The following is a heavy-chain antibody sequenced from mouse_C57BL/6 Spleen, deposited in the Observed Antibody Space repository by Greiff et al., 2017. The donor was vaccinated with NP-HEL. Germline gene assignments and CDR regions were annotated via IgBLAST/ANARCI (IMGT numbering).Heavy chain of an antibody. Sequence: QVQLQQPGAELVKPGASVKLSCKASGYTFTSYWMQWVKQRPGQGLEWIGEIDPSDSYTNYNQKFKGKATLTVDTSSSTAYMQLSSLTSEDSAVYYCARSDGPMDYWGQGTSVTVSS. CDR2: IDPSDSYT. V-gene: IGHV1-50*01. J-gene: IGHJ4*01. D-gene: IGHD2-3*01. CDR1: GYTFTSYW. CDR3: ARSDGPMDY.